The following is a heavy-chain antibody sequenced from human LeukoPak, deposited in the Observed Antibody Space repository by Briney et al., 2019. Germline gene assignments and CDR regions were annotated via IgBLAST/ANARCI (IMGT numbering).Heavy chain of an antibody. V-gene: IGHV3-21*01. Sequence: GGSLRLSCAASGFTFSRYAMNWVHQAPGKGLEWVSSISSSSSYIYYADSVKGRFTISRDNAKNSLYLQMNSLRAEDTAVYYCARGYCSGGSCYPLFDYWGQGTLVTVSS. CDR1: GFTFSRYA. CDR2: ISSSSSYI. CDR3: ARGYCSGGSCYPLFDY. J-gene: IGHJ4*02. D-gene: IGHD2-15*01.